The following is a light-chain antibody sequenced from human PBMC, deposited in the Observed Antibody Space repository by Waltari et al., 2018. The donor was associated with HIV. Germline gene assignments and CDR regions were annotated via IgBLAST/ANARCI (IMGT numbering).Light chain of an antibody. CDR2: DAS. Sequence: AIQLTQSPSSLSASVGDRVTTTCRASQGLRTALAWYQQKPGRPPKLLIYDASTVEGGVPSRFSGTMSGTDFNLTISNLQPEDSATYYCQQFRSYPRTYGQGATLEIK. CDR3: QQFRSYPRT. V-gene: IGKV1-13*02. J-gene: IGKJ2*01. CDR1: QGLRTA.